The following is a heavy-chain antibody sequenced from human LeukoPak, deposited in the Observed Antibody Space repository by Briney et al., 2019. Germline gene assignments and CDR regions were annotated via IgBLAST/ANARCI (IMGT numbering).Heavy chain of an antibody. D-gene: IGHD1-7*01. CDR3: ARGTTHAFDI. Sequence: SVKVSCKASGGTFSSYAISWVRQAPGQGLEWMGGIIPIFGTANYAQKFQGRVTITTDESTSTAYMELSNLRSEDTAVYYCARGTTHAFDIWGQGTMVTVSS. CDR1: GGTFSSYA. CDR2: IIPIFGTA. J-gene: IGHJ3*02. V-gene: IGHV1-69*05.